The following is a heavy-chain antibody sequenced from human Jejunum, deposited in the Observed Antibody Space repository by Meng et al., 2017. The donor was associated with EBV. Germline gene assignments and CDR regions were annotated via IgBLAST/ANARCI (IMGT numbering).Heavy chain of an antibody. V-gene: IGHV3-30-3*01. Sequence: QLLEAGGGVVQPGRSLRLCWAASGFTFSGHAMQWVRQAPGKGLKWVALISNDGNNKYYADSVKGRFTISRDNSKNTLYLQMNSLRVDDTALYYCTREWGADYWGQGTLVTVSS. CDR1: GFTFSGHA. CDR2: ISNDGNNK. CDR3: TREWGADY. D-gene: IGHD3-16*01. J-gene: IGHJ4*02.